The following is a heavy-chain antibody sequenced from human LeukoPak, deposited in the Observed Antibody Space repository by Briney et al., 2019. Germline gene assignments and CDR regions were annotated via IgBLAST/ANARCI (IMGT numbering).Heavy chain of an antibody. CDR3: ARGRCGSSTSCYSPRYYMDV. Sequence: SETLSLTCTVSGGSISSADYYWSWIRQPPGKRLEWIGYSYYSGSTYYNPSLKSRVTLSVDTSKNQFSLKLSFMTAADTALYYCARGRCGSSTSCYSPRYYMDVWGKGTTVTVSS. CDR1: GGSISSADYY. V-gene: IGHV4-30-4*08. J-gene: IGHJ6*03. CDR2: SYYSGST. D-gene: IGHD2-2*01.